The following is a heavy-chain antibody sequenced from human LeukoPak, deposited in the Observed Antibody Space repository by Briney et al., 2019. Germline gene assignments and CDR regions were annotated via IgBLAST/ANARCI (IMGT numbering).Heavy chain of an antibody. CDR2: ISGSGGST. CDR3: TKGVLGYSVPFLDC. CDR1: RFTFSSYA. V-gene: IGHV3-23*01. J-gene: IGHJ4*02. Sequence: GGSLRLSCAASRFTFSSYAMSWVRQAPGKGLEWVSAISGSGGSTYYADSVKGRFTISRDNSKNTLYLQMNSLRAEDTAVYYCTKGVLGYSVPFLDCWGQGALVTVSS. D-gene: IGHD3-10*02.